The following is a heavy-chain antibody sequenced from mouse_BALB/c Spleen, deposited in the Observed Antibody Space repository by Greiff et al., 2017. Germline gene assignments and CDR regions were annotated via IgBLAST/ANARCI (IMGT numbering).Heavy chain of an antibody. Sequence: DVQLVESGGGLVKLGGSLKLSCAASGFTFSSYYMSWVRQTPEKRLELVAAINSNGGSTYYPDTVKGRFTISRDNAKNTLYLQMSSLKSEDTALYYCARNWDRHFDYWGQGTTLTVSS. J-gene: IGHJ2*01. CDR2: INSNGGST. CDR3: ARNWDRHFDY. CDR1: GFTFSSYY. D-gene: IGHD4-1*01. V-gene: IGHV5-6-2*01.